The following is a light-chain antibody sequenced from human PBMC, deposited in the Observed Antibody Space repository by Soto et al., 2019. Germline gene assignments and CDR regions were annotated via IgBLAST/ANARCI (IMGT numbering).Light chain of an antibody. CDR3: QQRLDWPPLT. J-gene: IGKJ4*01. V-gene: IGKV3-11*01. Sequence: EIVLTQSPATLSLSPGERATLSCRASQSVNIYLAWYQQKPGQAPRLLIYDASNRATGIPARFSGSGSGTDFTLTISSLEPEDFAVYYCQQRLDWPPLTFGGGTKVEMK. CDR1: QSVNIY. CDR2: DAS.